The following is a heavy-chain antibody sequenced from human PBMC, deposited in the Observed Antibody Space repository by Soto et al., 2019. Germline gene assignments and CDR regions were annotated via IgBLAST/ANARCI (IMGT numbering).Heavy chain of an antibody. V-gene: IGHV3-30*03. Sequence: AGGSLRLSCAASGFTFSSHGMHWVRQAPGKGLEWVALISYEGSNTYYADSVRGRFTISRDNSKNTLYLQMSTLRPEDTGVYYCARVTPGNNLYYLSGLDVWGQGTSVTVSS. CDR3: ARVTPGNNLYYLSGLDV. D-gene: IGHD3-22*01. CDR2: ISYEGSNT. CDR1: GFTFSSHG. J-gene: IGHJ6*02.